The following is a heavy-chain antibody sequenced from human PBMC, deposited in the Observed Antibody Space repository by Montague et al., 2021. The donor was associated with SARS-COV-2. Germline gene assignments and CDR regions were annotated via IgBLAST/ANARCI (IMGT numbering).Heavy chain of an antibody. Sequence: SETLSLTCAVYGGSFSGYYWGWIRQPPGKGLEWIGEINHSGSTNYNPSLKSRVTISVDTSKNQFSLKLSSVTAADTAVYYCARGSSILWWWPFDYWGQGTLVTVSS. D-gene: IGHD2-21*01. CDR1: GGSFSGYY. V-gene: IGHV4-34*01. CDR3: ARGSSILWWWPFDY. J-gene: IGHJ4*02. CDR2: INHSGST.